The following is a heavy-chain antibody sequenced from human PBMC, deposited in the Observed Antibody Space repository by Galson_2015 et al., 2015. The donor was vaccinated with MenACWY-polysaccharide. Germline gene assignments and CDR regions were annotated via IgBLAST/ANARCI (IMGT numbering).Heavy chain of an antibody. V-gene: IGHV3-33*01. J-gene: IGHJ3*02. CDR2: IQYDGSKI. CDR1: GSRFSHSG. CDR3: AREGSRIVFHAFDT. Sequence: SLRLSCAASGSRFSHSGMHWVRQAPGKGLEWVAVIQYDGSKIIYAESVKGRFTISRDNSKNTLFLEMNSLGAEDTAVYYCAREGSRIVFHAFDTWGQGTMVTVSS. D-gene: IGHD6-13*01.